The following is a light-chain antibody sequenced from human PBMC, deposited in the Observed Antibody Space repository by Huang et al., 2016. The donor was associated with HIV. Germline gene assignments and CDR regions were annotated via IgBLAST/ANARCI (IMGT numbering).Light chain of an antibody. CDR2: DAS. V-gene: IGKV3-11*01. CDR3: QQRSNWPPLT. CDR1: QSVSSY. J-gene: IGKJ4*01. Sequence: EIVLTQSPATLSSSPGERATLSCRASQSVSSYLAWYQEKPGQDPRLLIYDASNRASGMPARFIGSGSGTEFTLTISNREPEDFAVYYCQQRSNWPPLTFGGGTKVEIK.